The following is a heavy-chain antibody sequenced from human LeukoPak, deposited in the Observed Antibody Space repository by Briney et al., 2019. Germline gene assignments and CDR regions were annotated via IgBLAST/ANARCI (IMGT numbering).Heavy chain of an antibody. Sequence: SEKLSCKASGGTFSSYAISWVRQAPGQGLEWMGGIIPIFGTANYAQKFQGRVTITADESTSTAYMELSSLRSEDTAVYYCARREKANTQYGSFDYWGQGTLVTVSS. D-gene: IGHD5-24*01. V-gene: IGHV1-69*13. CDR3: ARREKANTQYGSFDY. J-gene: IGHJ4*02. CDR1: GGTFSSYA. CDR2: IIPIFGTA.